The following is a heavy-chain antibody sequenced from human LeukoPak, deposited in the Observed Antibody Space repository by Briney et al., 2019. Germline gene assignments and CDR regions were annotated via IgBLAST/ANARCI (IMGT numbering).Heavy chain of an antibody. Sequence: GGSLRLSCAASGFTFSSYSMNWVRQAPGKGLEWASYISSSSSTIYYADSVKGRFTISRDNAKNSLYLQMNSLRAEDTAVYYCAREGIVGATIDYWGQGTLVTVSS. D-gene: IGHD1-26*01. CDR2: ISSSSSTI. J-gene: IGHJ4*02. V-gene: IGHV3-48*01. CDR3: AREGIVGATIDY. CDR1: GFTFSSYS.